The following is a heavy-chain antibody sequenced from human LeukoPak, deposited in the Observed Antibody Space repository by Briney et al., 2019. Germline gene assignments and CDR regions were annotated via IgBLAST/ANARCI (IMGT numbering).Heavy chain of an antibody. CDR2: ISYDGTNK. J-gene: IGHJ6*03. V-gene: IGHV3-30*04. CDR3: ARGGPRWIPQDYYYYMDV. D-gene: IGHD2-2*03. CDR1: GFTFSSYA. Sequence: GGSLRLSCAASGFTFSSYAMHWVRQAPGKGLEWVALISYDGTNKYYADSVKGRFTISRDNSKNTLYVQMNSLRAEDTAVYYCARGGPRWIPQDYYYYMDVWGKGTTVTVSS.